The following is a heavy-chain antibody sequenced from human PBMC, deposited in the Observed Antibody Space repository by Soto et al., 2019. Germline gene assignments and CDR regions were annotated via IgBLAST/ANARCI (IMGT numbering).Heavy chain of an antibody. V-gene: IGHV3-11*01. D-gene: IGHD6-6*01. CDR3: ARQAARNYIDS. CDR1: GLTFTDYS. CDR2: IDSRGRTL. Sequence: PGGSLRLSCAASGLTFTDYSMSWIRQAPGKGLEWLAFIDSRGRTLSYADSVKGRFTISRDNAKNSLYLQMHSLRADDTAVYYCARQAARNYIDSWGQGDVVTVSS. J-gene: IGHJ4*02.